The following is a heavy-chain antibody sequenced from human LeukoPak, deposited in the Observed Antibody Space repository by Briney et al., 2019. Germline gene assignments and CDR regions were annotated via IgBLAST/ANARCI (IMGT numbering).Heavy chain of an antibody. D-gene: IGHD3-10*02. J-gene: IGHJ6*04. CDR1: GFTFSSYS. V-gene: IGHV3-48*04. CDR3: AELGITMIGGV. Sequence: GGSLRLSCAASGFTFSSYSMNWVRQAPGKGLEWISYISSGSSTIYYADSVKGRFTISRDNAKNSLYLQMNSLRAEDTAVYYCAELGITMIGGVWGKGTTVTISS. CDR2: ISSGSSTI.